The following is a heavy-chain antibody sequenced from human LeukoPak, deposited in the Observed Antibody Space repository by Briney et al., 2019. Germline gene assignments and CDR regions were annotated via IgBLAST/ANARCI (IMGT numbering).Heavy chain of an antibody. D-gene: IGHD5-24*01. V-gene: IGHV4-4*07. CDR1: GGSISSYY. J-gene: IGHJ4*02. CDR3: ARELSPSRAHDY. Sequence: PSETLSLTCAVSGGSISSYYWSWIRQPAGKGLEWIGRISTGGTTNYSPSLTSQITMSVDTSKNQFSLNLTSVTAADTAVYYCARELSPSRAHDYWGQGTLVTVSS. CDR2: ISTGGTT.